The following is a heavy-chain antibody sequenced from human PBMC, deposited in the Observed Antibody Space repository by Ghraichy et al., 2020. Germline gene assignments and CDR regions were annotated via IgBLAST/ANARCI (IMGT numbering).Heavy chain of an antibody. CDR1: GYIFSAYY. CDR2: ITPNNGAT. J-gene: IGHJ3*01. D-gene: IGHD5-18*01. V-gene: IGHV1-2*02. Sequence: ASVKVSCKTSGYIFSAYYIHWVRQAPGHGLEWMGWITPNNGATSSAQQFQGRVSLTTDSSISTAFMELTGLKPNDTAVYYCARGRAGYGGHADELVFWGKGTLVVVSS. CDR3: ARGRAGYGGHADELVF.